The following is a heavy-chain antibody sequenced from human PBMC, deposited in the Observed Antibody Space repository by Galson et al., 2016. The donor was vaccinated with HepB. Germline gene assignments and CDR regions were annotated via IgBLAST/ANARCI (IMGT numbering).Heavy chain of an antibody. V-gene: IGHV3-23*01. CDR2: ISASGAGT. J-gene: IGHJ4*02. CDR3: AKEISVAGVNGLPSDY. CDR1: GFTFSSDA. D-gene: IGHD6-19*01. Sequence: SLRLSCAASGFTFSSDAMSWVRQASEKGLEWVSGISASGAGTYYADSVKGRFTISRDNFKNTLYLQMNSLRAEDTAVYYCAKEISVAGVNGLPSDYWGQGTLVTVSS.